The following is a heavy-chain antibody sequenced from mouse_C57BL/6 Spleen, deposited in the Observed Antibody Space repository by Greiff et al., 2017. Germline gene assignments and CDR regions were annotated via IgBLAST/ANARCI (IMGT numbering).Heavy chain of an antibody. CDR1: GYSFTGYY. V-gene: IGHV1-42*01. CDR2: INPSTGGT. Sequence: VQLQQSGPELVKPGASVKISCKASGYSFTGYYMNWVKQSPEKSLEWIGEINPSTGGTTYNQKFKAKATLTVDKSSSTAYMQLKSLTSEDSAVYYCAAIYYDPMDYWGQGTSVTVSS. J-gene: IGHJ4*01. D-gene: IGHD2-4*01. CDR3: AAIYYDPMDY.